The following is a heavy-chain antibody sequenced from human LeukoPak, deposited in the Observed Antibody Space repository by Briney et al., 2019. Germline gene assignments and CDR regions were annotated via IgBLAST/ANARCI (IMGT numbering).Heavy chain of an antibody. D-gene: IGHD5-18*01. CDR1: GGSISSGSYY. CDR3: ARARIQLWSTLTYYFDY. V-gene: IGHV4-61*02. Sequence: SETLSLTCTVSGGSISSGSYYWSWIRQPAGKGLEWIGRIYTSGSTNYNPSLKSRVTISVDTSKNQFSLKLSSVTAADTAVYYCARARIQLWSTLTYYFDYWGQGTLVTVSS. CDR2: IYTSGST. J-gene: IGHJ4*02.